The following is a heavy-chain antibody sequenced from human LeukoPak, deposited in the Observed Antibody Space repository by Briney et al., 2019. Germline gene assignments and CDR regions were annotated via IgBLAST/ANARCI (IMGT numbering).Heavy chain of an antibody. CDR2: IYYSGST. V-gene: IGHV4-39*07. CDR1: GGSISSSSYY. D-gene: IGHD3-3*01. J-gene: IGHJ5*02. Sequence: PSETLSLTCTVSGGSISSSSYYWGWIRQPPGKGLEWIGSIYYSGSTYYNPSLKSRVTISVDTSKNQFSLKLSSVTAADTAVYYCASRGGEVFRNWFDPWGQGTLVTVSS. CDR3: ASRGGEVFRNWFDP.